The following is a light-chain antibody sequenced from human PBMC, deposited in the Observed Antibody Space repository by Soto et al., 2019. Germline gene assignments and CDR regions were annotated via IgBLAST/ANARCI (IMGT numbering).Light chain of an antibody. CDR3: QQYNNWHRT. V-gene: IGKV3-15*01. Sequence: EIVMTQSPATLSVSPGDRATISCRASQNVSSNLAWYQQKHGQAPRIIINGESTRATGITDRFSGSGSGTEFTLTISSLQSEDFAVYYCQQYNNWHRTCGQGTKVDIK. J-gene: IGKJ1*01. CDR2: GES. CDR1: QNVSSN.